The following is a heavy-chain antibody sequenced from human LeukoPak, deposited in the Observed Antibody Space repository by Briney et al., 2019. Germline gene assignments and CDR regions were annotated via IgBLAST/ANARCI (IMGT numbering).Heavy chain of an antibody. J-gene: IGHJ4*02. CDR1: RITFNSYA. Sequence: GGSLRLSCAASRITFNSYAMSWVRQAPGKGLEWVSAISGSGGSTCYADSVKGRFTISRDNSKNTLYLQMNSLRAEDTAVYYCAKVGTVYYFDYWGQGTLVTVSS. CDR3: AKVGTVYYFDY. D-gene: IGHD4-17*01. V-gene: IGHV3-23*01. CDR2: ISGSGGST.